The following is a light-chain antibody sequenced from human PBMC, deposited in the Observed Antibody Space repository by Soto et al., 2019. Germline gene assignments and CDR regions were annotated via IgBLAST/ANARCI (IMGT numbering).Light chain of an antibody. CDR2: DVR. J-gene: IGLJ1*01. Sequence: QSLLTQPSSLSGSPGQSVALSCPGTSSYVGGYNYVSWYQQHPGEAPKLIIYDVRNRPSGVSDRFSGSKSGNTASLTISGLQAEDEAEYFCSSFTSSGTYVFGTGTKVTVL. CDR3: SSFTSSGTYV. V-gene: IGLV2-14*03. CDR1: SSYVGGYNY.